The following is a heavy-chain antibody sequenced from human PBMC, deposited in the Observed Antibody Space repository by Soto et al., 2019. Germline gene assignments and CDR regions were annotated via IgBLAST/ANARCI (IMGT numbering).Heavy chain of an antibody. D-gene: IGHD6-13*01. CDR2: ILPIFGTV. V-gene: IGHV1-69*06. Sequence: QVQLVQSGAEVKKPGSSVNVSCKASGGTFSSYPISWVRQAPGQGLEWMGWILPIFGTVNYAQKFQGRVTITADRSTRTAYMDLSSLRSEDTAVYYCARDLDGSRSLDYWGQGTLVTVSS. CDR3: ARDLDGSRSLDY. J-gene: IGHJ4*02. CDR1: GGTFSSYP.